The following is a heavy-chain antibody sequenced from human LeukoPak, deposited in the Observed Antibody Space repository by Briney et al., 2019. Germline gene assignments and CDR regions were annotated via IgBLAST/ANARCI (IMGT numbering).Heavy chain of an antibody. CDR2: IIPIFGTA. CDR1: GGTFISYA. D-gene: IGHD6-13*01. J-gene: IGHJ4*02. V-gene: IGHV1-69*13. CDR3: ARGKAIRQLVLGPHFDY. Sequence: ASVKVSCKASGGTFISYAISWVRQAPGKGLEWMGGIIPIFGTANYAQKFQGRVTITADESTSTAYMELSSLRSEDTAVYYCARGKAIRQLVLGPHFDYWGQGTLVTVSS.